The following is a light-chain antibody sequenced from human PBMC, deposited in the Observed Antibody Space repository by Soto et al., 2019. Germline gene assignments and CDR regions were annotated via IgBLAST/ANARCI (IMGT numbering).Light chain of an antibody. V-gene: IGKV1-5*01. J-gene: IGKJ1*01. CDR2: DAS. CDR3: QQYETFSGT. CDR1: QSVSGW. Sequence: DIQMTQSPSTLSGSEGDRVTVTCQASQSVSGWLAWYQQKPGEAPKLLIYDASALPRGVPSRFSGSGSGTKFTLTIASLQPDDFATYYCQQYETFSGTFGPGTKVDI.